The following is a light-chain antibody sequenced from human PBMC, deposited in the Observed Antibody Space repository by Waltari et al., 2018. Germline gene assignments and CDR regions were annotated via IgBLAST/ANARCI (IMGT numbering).Light chain of an antibody. V-gene: IGKV1-5*03. J-gene: IGKJ4*02. CDR3: QHYDSYAAT. CDR1: QSIRRW. Sequence: DIQMTQSPSTLSASVGDSVTITCRASQSIRRWLAWYQQKPGKAPKLLLAKASILESGVASRCSGGGYGAECHRTISSLQPDDFATYYCQHYDSYAATVGGGTKVEIK. CDR2: KAS.